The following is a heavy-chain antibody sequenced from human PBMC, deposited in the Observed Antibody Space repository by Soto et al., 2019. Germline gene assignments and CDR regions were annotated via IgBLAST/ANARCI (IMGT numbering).Heavy chain of an antibody. J-gene: IGHJ6*02. CDR1: GASVSSNSAA. CDR2: TYYRSKWYN. V-gene: IGHV6-1*01. CDR3: ARDPLPYDFWSGYNYYYYYGMAV. Sequence: SQTLSLTCAISGASVSSNSAAWNWIRQSPSRGLEWLGRTYYRSKWYNDYAVSVKSRITINPDTSKNQFSLQLNSVTPEDTAVYYCARDPLPYDFWSGYNYYYYYGMAVWGQGNTVTVSS. D-gene: IGHD3-3*01.